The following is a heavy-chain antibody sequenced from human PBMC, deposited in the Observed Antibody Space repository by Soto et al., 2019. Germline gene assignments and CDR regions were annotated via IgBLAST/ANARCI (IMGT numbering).Heavy chain of an antibody. V-gene: IGHV1-24*01. D-gene: IGHD6-19*01. Sequence: VASVKVSCKASGCTFSSYAISWVRQAPGQGREWMGGVDPEDGETIYAQKFQGRVTMTEDTSTDTAYMELSSLRSEDTAIYYCATHLGKAVAHTGMDVWGQGTTVTVSS. CDR1: GCTFSSYA. CDR2: VDPEDGET. CDR3: ATHLGKAVAHTGMDV. J-gene: IGHJ6*02.